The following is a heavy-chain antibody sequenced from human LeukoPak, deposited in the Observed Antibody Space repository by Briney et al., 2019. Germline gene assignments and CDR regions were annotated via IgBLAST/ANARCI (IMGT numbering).Heavy chain of an antibody. CDR2: IVWNSNSI. V-gene: IGHV3-9*01. CDR1: GFAFDDYA. Sequence: GRSLRLSCAASGFAFDDYAMHWVRQAPGKGLEWVSGIVWNSNSIGYADSVKGRFTISRDNAKNSLYLQMNSLRAEDTALYYCAKVTTYYYESSGYFGAFDIWGQGTMVTVSS. CDR3: AKVTTYYYESSGYFGAFDI. D-gene: IGHD3-22*01. J-gene: IGHJ3*02.